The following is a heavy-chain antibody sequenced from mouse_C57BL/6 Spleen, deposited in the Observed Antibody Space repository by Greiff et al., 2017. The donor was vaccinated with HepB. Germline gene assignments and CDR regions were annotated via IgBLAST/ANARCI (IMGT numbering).Heavy chain of an antibody. Sequence: VHVKQSVAELVRPGASVKLSCTASGFNIKNTYMHWVKQRPEQGLEWIGRIDPANGNTKYAPKFQGKATITADTSSNTAYLQLSSLTSEDTAIYYCARSYYGSPWFAYWGQGTLVTVSA. CDR3: ARSYYGSPWFAY. CDR1: GFNIKNTY. V-gene: IGHV14-3*01. J-gene: IGHJ3*01. CDR2: IDPANGNT. D-gene: IGHD1-1*01.